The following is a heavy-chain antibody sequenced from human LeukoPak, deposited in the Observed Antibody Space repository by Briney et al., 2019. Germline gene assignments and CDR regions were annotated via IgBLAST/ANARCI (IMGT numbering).Heavy chain of an antibody. CDR2: ISGNGDIT. V-gene: IGHV3-23*01. J-gene: IGHJ3*02. D-gene: IGHD6-19*01. CDR3: AKALTSGWYLDAFNI. Sequence: GGSLRLSCAASVFTFSNYSMSWVRQAPWKGLEWLSAISGNGDITYYTDSVKGRFTISRDNSKNTLFLEMNSLRAEDTAVYHCAKALTSGWYLDAFNIWGQGTMVTVSS. CDR1: VFTFSNYS.